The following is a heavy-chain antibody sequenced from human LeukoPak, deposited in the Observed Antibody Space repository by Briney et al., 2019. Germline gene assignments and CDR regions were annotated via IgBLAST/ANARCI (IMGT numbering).Heavy chain of an antibody. V-gene: IGHV4-34*01. Sequence: SETLSLTCAVYGGSFSGYYWSWIRQPPGKGLEWIGEINHSGSTNYNPSLKSRVTISVDMSKNQFSLKLSSVTAADTAMYYCARGTTVSDYWGQGTLVTVSS. CDR2: INHSGST. CDR3: ARGTTVSDY. D-gene: IGHD4-11*01. J-gene: IGHJ4*02. CDR1: GGSFSGYY.